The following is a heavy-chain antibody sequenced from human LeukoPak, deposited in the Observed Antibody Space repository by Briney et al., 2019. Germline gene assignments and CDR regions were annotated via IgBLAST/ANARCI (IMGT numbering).Heavy chain of an antibody. V-gene: IGHV1-69*04. CDR1: GGTFSSYA. CDR2: IIPILGIA. CDR3: ARGLNWFDP. Sequence: SVKVSCKASGGTFSSYAISWVRQAPGQGLEWMGRIIPILGIANYAQKFQGRVTITADKSTSTAYMELSSLRSEDTAVHYCARGLNWFDPWCQGTLVTVSP. J-gene: IGHJ5*02.